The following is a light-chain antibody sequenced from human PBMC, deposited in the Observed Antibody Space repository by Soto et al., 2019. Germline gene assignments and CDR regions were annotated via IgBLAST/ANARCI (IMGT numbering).Light chain of an antibody. CDR2: DVS. CDR1: SSDVGGYNY. J-gene: IGLJ1*01. CDR3: CSYAGSYTRYV. Sequence: QSALTQPRSVSGSPGQSVTISCTGTSSDVGGYNYVSWYQQHPGKAPKLMIYDVSKRPSGVPDRFSGSKSGNTASLTISGLQADDEADYYCCSYAGSYTRYVFGTGTKLTVL. V-gene: IGLV2-11*01.